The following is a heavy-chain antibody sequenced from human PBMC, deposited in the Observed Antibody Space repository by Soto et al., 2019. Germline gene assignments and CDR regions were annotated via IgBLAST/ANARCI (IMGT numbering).Heavy chain of an antibody. V-gene: IGHV1-69*06. CDR3: AGDPSVWPRYCSGGSCYNNWFDP. CDR2: IIPIFGTA. CDR1: GGTFSSYA. J-gene: IGHJ5*02. Sequence: QVQLVQSGAEVKKPGSSVKVSCKASGGTFSSYAISWVRQAPGQGLEWMGGIIPIFGTANYAQKFQGRVTITADKSASTAYMELSSLRSEDTAVYYCAGDPSVWPRYCSGGSCYNNWFDPWGQGTLVTVSS. D-gene: IGHD2-15*01.